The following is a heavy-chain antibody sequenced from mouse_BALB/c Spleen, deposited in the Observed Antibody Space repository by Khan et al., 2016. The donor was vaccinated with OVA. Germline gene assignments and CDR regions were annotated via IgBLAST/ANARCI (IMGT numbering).Heavy chain of an antibody. CDR2: IWSVGST. CDR3: DRNYEYDEGLAY. Sequence: VQLQESGPGLVQPSQSLSITCTVSGFSLTSYGVHWVRQSPGKGLEWLGVIWSVGSTDYYAAFISRLNISNDNTKSHAFFIMISLQANDTAISYCDRNYEYDEGLAYWGQGTLVTVSA. J-gene: IGHJ3*01. D-gene: IGHD2-4*01. CDR1: GFSLTSYG. V-gene: IGHV2-2*02.